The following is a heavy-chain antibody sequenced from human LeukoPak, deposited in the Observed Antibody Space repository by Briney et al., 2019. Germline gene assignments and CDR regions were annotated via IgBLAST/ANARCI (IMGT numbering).Heavy chain of an antibody. CDR2: IYSGGTT. CDR1: GFTVSSSY. D-gene: IGHD6-13*01. V-gene: IGHV3-53*01. CDR3: ARLRAATGRIFFDY. Sequence: GGSLRLSCAASGFTVSSSYLTWVRQSPGKGLEWVSVIYSGGTTYGADSVKGRFIIYRDNSKNTLYLQMNSLRAEDTAVYYCARLRAATGRIFFDYWGQGTLVTVSS. J-gene: IGHJ4*02.